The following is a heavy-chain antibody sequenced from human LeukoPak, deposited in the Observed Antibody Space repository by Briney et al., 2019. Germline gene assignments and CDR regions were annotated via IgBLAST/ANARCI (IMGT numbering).Heavy chain of an antibody. CDR1: GGSTSSYY. CDR2: IYTSGST. D-gene: IGHD3-16*02. V-gene: IGHV4-4*07. J-gene: IGHJ2*01. Sequence: SETLSLTCTVSGGSTSSYYWSWIRQPAGKGLEWIGRIYTSGSTNYNPSLKSRVTMSVDTSKNQFSLKLSSVTAADTAVYYCARDPVSRWYFDLWGRGTLVTVSS. CDR3: ARDPVSRWYFDL.